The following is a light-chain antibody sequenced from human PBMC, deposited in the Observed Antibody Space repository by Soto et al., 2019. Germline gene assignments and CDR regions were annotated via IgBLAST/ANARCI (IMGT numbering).Light chain of an antibody. CDR3: QQYYDWPRHT. CDR1: QRIATN. J-gene: IGKJ2*01. Sequence: EIVMTQSPATLSVSPGERATLSCRASQRIATNLAWYQQKSGQAPRLLIYGASTRATGIPARFSGSGSGTDFTLTISSLQSEDFALYLCQQYYDWPRHTFGQGTKVEIK. CDR2: GAS. V-gene: IGKV3-15*01.